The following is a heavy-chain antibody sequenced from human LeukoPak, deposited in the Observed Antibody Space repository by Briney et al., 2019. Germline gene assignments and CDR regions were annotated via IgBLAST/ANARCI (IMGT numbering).Heavy chain of an antibody. V-gene: IGHV3-30*02. CDR1: GFTFSSYG. J-gene: IGHJ6*03. Sequence: GSLRLSCAASGFTFSSYGMHWVRQAPGKGLEWVAFIRYDGSNKYYADSVKGRFTISRDNAKNSLYLQMNSLRAEDTAVYYCASSAYYYMDVWGKGTTVTVSS. CDR2: IRYDGSNK. CDR3: ASSAYYYMDV.